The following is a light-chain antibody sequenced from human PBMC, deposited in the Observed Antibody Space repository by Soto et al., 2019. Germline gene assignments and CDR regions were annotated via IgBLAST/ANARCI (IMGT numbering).Light chain of an antibody. CDR2: DAS. CDR3: QQRSYWPPAT. CDR1: QSVSSY. Sequence: EIVLTQSPATLSLSPGERTTLSCRASQSVSSYLAWYQQKPGQAPRLLIYDASNRATGIPARFSGSGSGTDFPLTISSLEPEDFAVYYCQQRSYWPPATFGGGTKVEIK. J-gene: IGKJ4*01. V-gene: IGKV3-11*01.